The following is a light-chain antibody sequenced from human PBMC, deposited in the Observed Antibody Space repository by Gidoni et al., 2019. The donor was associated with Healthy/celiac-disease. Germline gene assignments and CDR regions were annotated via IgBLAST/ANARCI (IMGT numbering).Light chain of an antibody. V-gene: IGLV3-9*01. J-gene: IGLJ2*01. CDR1: NIGSNN. Sequence: SYELTQPVSVYVALGQTARITCGGNNIGSNNVHGSQQKPCQAPVLVIYRDSNPPSGIPERFSGSNSGNTATLTIRRAQAAAEADYYRPVWDSSTVVFGGGTTLTVL. CDR2: RDS. CDR3: PVWDSSTVV.